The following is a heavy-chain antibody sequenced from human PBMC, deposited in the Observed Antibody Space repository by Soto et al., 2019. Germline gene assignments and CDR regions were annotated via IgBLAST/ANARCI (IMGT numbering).Heavy chain of an antibody. J-gene: IGHJ5*02. D-gene: IGHD6-19*01. V-gene: IGHV3-66*01. CDR3: ARVGYSSGWYRT. Sequence: PGGSLRLSCAASGFTVSSNYMSWVRQAPGKGLEWVSITYSGGSTNYADFVKGRFSISGDTSKNMLYLQMNSLRAEDTAVYYCARVGYSSGWYRTWGQGT. CDR2: TYSGGST. CDR1: GFTVSSNY.